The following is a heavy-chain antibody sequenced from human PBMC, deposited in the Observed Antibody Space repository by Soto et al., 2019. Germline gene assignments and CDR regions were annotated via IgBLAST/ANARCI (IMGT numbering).Heavy chain of an antibody. D-gene: IGHD6-13*01. J-gene: IGHJ6*02. V-gene: IGHV3-53*01. CDR2: IYSGGST. CDR3: RTRSSSWVPCYYYGMDV. CDR1: GFTVSSNY. Sequence: PGGSLKLSCAASGFTVSSNYMSWVRQAPGKGLEWVSVIYSGGSTYYADSVKGRFTISRDNSKNTLYLQMNSLRAEDTAVYYCRTRSSSWVPCYYYGMDVWGQGTTVTVSS.